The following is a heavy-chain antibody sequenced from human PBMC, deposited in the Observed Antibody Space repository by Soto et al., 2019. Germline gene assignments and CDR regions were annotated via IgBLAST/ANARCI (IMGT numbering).Heavy chain of an antibody. Sequence: GGSLRLSCAASGFTFSSRQATGKGLEWVSAIGTAGDTYYPGSVKGRFTISRENAKNSLYLQMNSLRAGDTAVYYCARGGDSGFSYGDAFDIWGQGTMVTVSS. J-gene: IGHJ3*02. D-gene: IGHD5-18*01. V-gene: IGHV3-13*01. CDR1: GFTFSS. CDR2: IGTAGDT. CDR3: ARGGDSGFSYGDAFDI.